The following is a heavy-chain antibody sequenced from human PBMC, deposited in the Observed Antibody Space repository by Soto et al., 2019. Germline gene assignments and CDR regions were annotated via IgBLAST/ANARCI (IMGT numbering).Heavy chain of an antibody. V-gene: IGHV3-23*01. D-gene: IGHD2-8*02. Sequence: GGALRLSCAAPGFTFSNYAMSWVRPAPGKGREWVSAISGSGGSTYYADSVKGRFTISRDNSKNTLYLQMNSLRAEDTAVYYCANEEGGVTRGILDIWGQGTMVTVSS. J-gene: IGHJ3*02. CDR3: ANEEGGVTRGILDI. CDR2: ISGSGGST. CDR1: GFTFSNYA.